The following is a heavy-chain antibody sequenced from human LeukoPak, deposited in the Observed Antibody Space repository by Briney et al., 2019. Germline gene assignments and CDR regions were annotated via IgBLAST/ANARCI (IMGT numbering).Heavy chain of an antibody. Sequence: GESLKISCKGSGYTFSSYWIAWVRQMPGKGLEWMGIINPGNSETKYSPSFRGQVTISAYKSSNTASLQWNSLKASDTAMYYCARRFTSGWAGDHWGQGTLVTVSS. CDR2: INPGNSET. D-gene: IGHD6-19*01. V-gene: IGHV5-51*01. CDR3: ARRFTSGWAGDH. J-gene: IGHJ5*02. CDR1: GYTFSSYW.